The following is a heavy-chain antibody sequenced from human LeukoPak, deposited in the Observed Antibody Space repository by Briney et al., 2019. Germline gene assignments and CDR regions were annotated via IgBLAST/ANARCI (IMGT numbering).Heavy chain of an antibody. V-gene: IGHV3-30-3*01. CDR3: ARDILRQQLVFDY. CDR1: GFTFSSYA. Sequence: GGSLRLSCAASGFTFSSYAMHWVRQAPGKGLEWVAVISYDGSNRYYADSVEGRFTISRDNSKNTLYLQMNSLRAEDTAVYYCARDILRQQLVFDYWGQGTLVTVSS. D-gene: IGHD6-13*01. J-gene: IGHJ4*02. CDR2: ISYDGSNR.